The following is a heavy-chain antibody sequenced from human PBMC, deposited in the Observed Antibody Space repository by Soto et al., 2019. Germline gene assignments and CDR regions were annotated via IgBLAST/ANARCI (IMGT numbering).Heavy chain of an antibody. J-gene: IGHJ6*03. V-gene: IGHV3-15*01. Sequence: EVQLVESGGGLVKPGGSLRLSCAASGFTFSNAWMSWVRQAPWKGLEWVGRIKSKTDGGTTDYAAPVKGRFTISRDDSKNTLYLQMNSLKTEDTAVYYCTTLTRFLEWLSPHYYYYMDVWGKGTTVTVSS. D-gene: IGHD3-3*01. CDR3: TTLTRFLEWLSPHYYYYMDV. CDR1: GFTFSNAW. CDR2: IKSKTDGGTT.